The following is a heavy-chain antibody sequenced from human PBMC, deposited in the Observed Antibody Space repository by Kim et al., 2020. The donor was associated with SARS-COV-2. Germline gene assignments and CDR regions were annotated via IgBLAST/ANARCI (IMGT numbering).Heavy chain of an antibody. CDR1: GYSFTSYW. Sequence: GESLKISCKGSGYSFTSYWIGWVRQMPGKGLEWMGIIYPGDSDTRYSPSFQGQVTISADKSISTAYLQWSSLKASDTAMYYCARQGSGGEYCSGGSCYSNYFDYWGQGTLVTVSS. D-gene: IGHD2-15*01. J-gene: IGHJ4*02. CDR3: ARQGSGGEYCSGGSCYSNYFDY. V-gene: IGHV5-51*01. CDR2: IYPGDSDT.